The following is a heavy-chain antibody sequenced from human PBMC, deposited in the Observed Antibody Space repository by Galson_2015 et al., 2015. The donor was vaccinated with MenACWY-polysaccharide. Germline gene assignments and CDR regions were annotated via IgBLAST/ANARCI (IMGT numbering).Heavy chain of an antibody. Sequence: SLRLSCAASGSRFSNSGMHWVRQAPGKGLEWVAVIQYDGTNKVYADSVKGRSTISRDNSRNTLYLEMNSLRAEDTAVYYCAREGSRIVFHAFDTWGQGTMVTVSS. CDR2: IQYDGTNK. V-gene: IGHV3-33*01. J-gene: IGHJ3*02. CDR3: AREGSRIVFHAFDT. CDR1: GSRFSNSG. D-gene: IGHD6-13*01.